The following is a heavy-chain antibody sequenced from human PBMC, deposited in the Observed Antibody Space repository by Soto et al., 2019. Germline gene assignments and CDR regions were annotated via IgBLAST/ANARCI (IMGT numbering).Heavy chain of an antibody. J-gene: IGHJ4*02. CDR2: ISSSGSTI. CDR1: GFTFSDYY. Sequence: PGGSLRLSCAASGFTFSDYYMSWIRQAPGEGLEWVSYISSSGSTIYYADSVEGRFTISRDNAKNSLYLQMNSLRAEDTAVYYCARKLRKGDYFGYWGQGTLVTVSS. CDR3: ARKLRKGDYFGY. V-gene: IGHV3-11*01.